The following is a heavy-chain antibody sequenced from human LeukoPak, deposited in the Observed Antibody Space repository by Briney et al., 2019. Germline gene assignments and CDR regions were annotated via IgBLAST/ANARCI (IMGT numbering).Heavy chain of an antibody. D-gene: IGHD6-13*01. Sequence: GRSLRLSCAASGFTFSSYAMHWVRQAPGKGLEWVAIISYDGSNQYYADSVKGRFTISRDNSKNTLYLQMNSLRAEDTAVYYCAKVTSSWSLDYWGQGTLVTVSS. CDR3: AKVTSSWSLDY. CDR1: GFTFSSYA. V-gene: IGHV3-30*04. CDR2: ISYDGSNQ. J-gene: IGHJ4*02.